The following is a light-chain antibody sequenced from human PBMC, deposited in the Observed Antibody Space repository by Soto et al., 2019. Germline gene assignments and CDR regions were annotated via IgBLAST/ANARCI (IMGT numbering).Light chain of an antibody. CDR1: SSNIGAGYD. CDR2: GNS. Sequence: QPVLTQPPSVSGAPGQRVTISCTGSSSNIGAGYDVHWYQQLPGAAPKVLISGNSNRPSGVPDRFSGSKSGTSASLAITGLQAEDEADYYCQSYDSSLSALIFGGGTKLTVL. V-gene: IGLV1-40*01. J-gene: IGLJ2*01. CDR3: QSYDSSLSALI.